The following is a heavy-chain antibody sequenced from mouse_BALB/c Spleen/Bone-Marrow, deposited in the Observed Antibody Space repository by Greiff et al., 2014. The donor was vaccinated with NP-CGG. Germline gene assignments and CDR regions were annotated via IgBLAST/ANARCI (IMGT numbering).Heavy chain of an antibody. Sequence: VKLVESGPGLVAPSQSLSITCTVSGLSLTSYGVHWVRQPPGKGLEWLGVIWAGGSTNYNSALMSRLSISKDNSKSQVFLKMNSLQTDDTAMYYCARDGATATLAYWGQGTLVTVSA. V-gene: IGHV2-9*02. CDR1: GLSLTSYG. CDR3: ARDGATATLAY. J-gene: IGHJ3*01. CDR2: IWAGGST. D-gene: IGHD1-2*01.